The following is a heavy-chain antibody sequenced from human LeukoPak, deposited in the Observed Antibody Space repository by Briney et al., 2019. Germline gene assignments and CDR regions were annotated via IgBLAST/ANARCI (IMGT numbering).Heavy chain of an antibody. D-gene: IGHD3-3*01. CDR3: ARGFNDFWSGSQLEY. V-gene: IGHV3-23*01. J-gene: IGHJ4*02. CDR1: GFTFSSYA. Sequence: GGSLRLSCAASGFTFSSYAMSWVRQAPGKGLEWVSAIRGSGGSTYYADSVEGRFTISRDNSKGTVYLEINSLRSEDTAIYYCARGFNDFWSGSQLEYWGQGTLVTVSS. CDR2: IRGSGGST.